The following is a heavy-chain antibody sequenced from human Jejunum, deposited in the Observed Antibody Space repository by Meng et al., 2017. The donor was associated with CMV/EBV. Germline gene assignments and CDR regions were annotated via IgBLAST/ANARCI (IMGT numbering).Heavy chain of an antibody. Sequence: EVQLVESGGGLVQPGGSLRLSCAASEFTFRGYWMHWVRQAPGKGLVWVSHINSDGSLTKYADSVKGRFTISRDNAKNTLYLHMNGLRVEDTAKYYCVSSGGRQDNWFDPWGQGTMVTVSA. J-gene: IGHJ5*02. D-gene: IGHD2-15*01. CDR1: EFTFRGYW. V-gene: IGHV3-74*01. CDR2: INSDGSLT. CDR3: VSSGGRQDNWFDP.